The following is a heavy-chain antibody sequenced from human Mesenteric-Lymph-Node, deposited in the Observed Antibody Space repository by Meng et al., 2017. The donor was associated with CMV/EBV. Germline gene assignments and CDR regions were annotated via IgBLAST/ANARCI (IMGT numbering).Heavy chain of an antibody. Sequence: GESLKISCAASGFTFSSYWMSWVRQAPGKGLEWVAYIKQDGSEKYYVDSVKGRFTISRDNAKNSLYLQMNSLRAEDTAVYYCARGYYDMDVWGQGTTVTVSS. V-gene: IGHV3-7*01. CDR3: ARGYYDMDV. CDR2: IKQDGSEK. CDR1: GFTFSSYW. J-gene: IGHJ6*02.